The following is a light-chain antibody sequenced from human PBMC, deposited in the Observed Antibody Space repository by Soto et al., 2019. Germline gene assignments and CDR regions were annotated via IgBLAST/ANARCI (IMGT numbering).Light chain of an antibody. CDR2: YDS. CDR1: NIGSKS. J-gene: IGLJ2*01. CDR3: QVWDSSRAVV. Sequence: SYELTQPTSVSVAPGKTARITCGGNNIGSKSVHWYQQKPGQAPVLVIYYDSDRPSGIPERFSGSNSGNTATLTISRVEAGDEADYYCQVWDSSRAVVFGGGTKLTVL. V-gene: IGLV3-21*04.